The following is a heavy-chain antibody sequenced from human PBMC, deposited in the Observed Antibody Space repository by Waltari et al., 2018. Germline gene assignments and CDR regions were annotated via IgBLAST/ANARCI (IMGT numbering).Heavy chain of an antibody. V-gene: IGHV3-23*01. J-gene: IGHJ4*02. D-gene: IGHD2-15*01. CDR3: VKGSDSSRPYYLDH. Sequence: DVQLLESGGGLGQPGGSLRLSCAAAGFHFSSYAMTWVRPGPGKGLEWVASITHSGDDTWHPDSVKGRLTISRDNSKNTLYLQMNSLRVEDTAVYYCVKGSDSSRPYYLDHWGQGTLVTVSS. CDR1: GFHFSSYA. CDR2: ITHSGDDT.